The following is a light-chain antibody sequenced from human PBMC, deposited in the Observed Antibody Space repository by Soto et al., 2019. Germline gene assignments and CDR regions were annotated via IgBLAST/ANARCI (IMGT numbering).Light chain of an antibody. J-gene: IGLJ2*01. CDR2: DNN. CDR3: ATWDYSLTGEV. CDR1: SSNIGSNA. V-gene: IGLV1-44*01. Sequence: QAVVTQPPSASGTPGQRVTISCSGSSSNIGSNAVNWYQQLPGTAPKLLIYDNNKRPSGIPDRFSGSKSGTSGTLDITGLQTGDEADYYCATWDYSLTGEVFGGGTKLTVL.